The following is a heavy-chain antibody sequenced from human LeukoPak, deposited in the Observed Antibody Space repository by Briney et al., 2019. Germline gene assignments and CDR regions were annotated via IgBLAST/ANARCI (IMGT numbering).Heavy chain of an antibody. CDR3: ARPVGYCTNGVCFKTNWFDP. CDR2: IYHSGST. CDR1: GYSISSGYY. D-gene: IGHD2-8*01. V-gene: IGHV4-38-2*01. J-gene: IGHJ5*02. Sequence: SETLSLTRAVSGYSISSGYYWGWIRQPPGKGLEWIGSIYHSGSTYYNPSLKSRVTISVDTSKNQFSLKLSSVTAADTAVYYCARPVGYCTNGVCFKTNWFDPWGQGTLATVSS.